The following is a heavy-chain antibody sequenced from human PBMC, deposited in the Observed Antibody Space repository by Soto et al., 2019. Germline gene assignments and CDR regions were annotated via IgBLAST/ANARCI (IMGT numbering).Heavy chain of an antibody. V-gene: IGHV1-46*01. J-gene: IGHJ4*02. CDR3: ARDLQRLAYFDY. CDR1: GYTFTSYY. Sequence: QVQLVQSGAEVKKPGASVKVSCKASGYTFTSYYMHWVRQAPGQGLEWMGIINPSGGSTSYAQKFQGRVTMTRDTSTSTVYMEPSSLRSEDTAVYYCARDLQRLAYFDYWGQGTLVTVSS. D-gene: IGHD6-19*01. CDR2: INPSGGST.